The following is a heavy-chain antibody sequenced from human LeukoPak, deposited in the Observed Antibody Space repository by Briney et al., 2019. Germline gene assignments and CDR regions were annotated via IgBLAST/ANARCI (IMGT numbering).Heavy chain of an antibody. CDR3: AKSDFGWLLESPFGY. CDR2: ISGSGGST. CDR1: GFTFSSYA. V-gene: IGHV3-23*01. Sequence: GGSLRLSCAASGFTFSSYAMSWVRQAPGKGLEWVSAISGSGGSTYYADSVKGRFTISRDNSKNTLYLQMNSLRAEDTAVYYCAKSDFGWLLESPFGYWGQGTLVTVSS. D-gene: IGHD3-9*01. J-gene: IGHJ4*02.